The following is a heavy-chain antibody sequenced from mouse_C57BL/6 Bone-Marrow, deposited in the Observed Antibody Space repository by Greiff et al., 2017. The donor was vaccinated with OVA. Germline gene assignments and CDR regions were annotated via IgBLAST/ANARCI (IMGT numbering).Heavy chain of an antibody. CDR3: AQRTQVGSSYGAMDY. D-gene: IGHD1-1*01. Sequence: VQLKEPGPGLVKPSQSLSLTCSVTGYSITSGYYWNWIRQFPGNKLEWMGYISYDGSNNYNPSLKNRISITRDTSKNQFYLKLNSVTTEDTSTYYCAQRTQVGSSYGAMDYWGQGTSVTVSS. V-gene: IGHV3-6*01. J-gene: IGHJ4*01. CDR1: GYSITSGYY. CDR2: ISYDGSN.